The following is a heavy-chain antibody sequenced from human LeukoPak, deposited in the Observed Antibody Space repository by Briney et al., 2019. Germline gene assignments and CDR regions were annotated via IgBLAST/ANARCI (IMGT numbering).Heavy chain of an antibody. CDR1: GFTFSHYG. D-gene: IGHD6-13*01. Sequence: PGRSLRLSCAASGFTFSHYGMHWVRQAPGKGLEWVAVMWSDGTKKYYADSVKGRFTVSRDNSKNTLYLQMNSLRAGDTAVYYCARESSSSWQYYYYGMDVWGQGTTVTVSS. CDR3: ARESSSSWQYYYYGMDV. J-gene: IGHJ6*02. V-gene: IGHV3-33*01. CDR2: MWSDGTKK.